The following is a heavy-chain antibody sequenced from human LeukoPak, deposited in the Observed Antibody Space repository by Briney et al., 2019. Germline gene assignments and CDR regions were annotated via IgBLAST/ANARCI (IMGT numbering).Heavy chain of an antibody. D-gene: IGHD3-16*02. J-gene: IGHJ4*02. CDR3: ARSYRHFFDY. Sequence: GGSLRLSCAASGXAFSDSWMSWVRQAPGKGLEWVANIKEDGREKSYADSVKGPFTIARDNAKNSLYLQMNNLRVEDTAVYYCARSYRHFFDYWGQGTLVTVSS. CDR1: GXAFSDSW. V-gene: IGHV3-7*05. CDR2: IKEDGREK.